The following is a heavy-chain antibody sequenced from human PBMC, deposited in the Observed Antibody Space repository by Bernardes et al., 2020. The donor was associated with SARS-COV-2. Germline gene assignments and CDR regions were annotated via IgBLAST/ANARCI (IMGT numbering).Heavy chain of an antibody. V-gene: IGHV3-23*01. CDR3: AKSRIFRDFDWLDN. J-gene: IGHJ5*02. D-gene: IGHD3-9*01. Sequence: GGSLRLSCAASGFSFSTYAMSWVRQAPGKGLEWVAAISGSGRSTYYVDSMKDRFTASRDNSKNTLYLQINSLRAEDTAVYYCAKSRIFRDFDWLDNWGQGTLVTVSS. CDR1: GFSFSTYA. CDR2: ISGSGRST.